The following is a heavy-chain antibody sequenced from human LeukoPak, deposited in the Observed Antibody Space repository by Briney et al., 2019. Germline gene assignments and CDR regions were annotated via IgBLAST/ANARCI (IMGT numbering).Heavy chain of an antibody. Sequence: ASVKVSCKASGYTFTTYYMHWVRQAPGHGLEWMGIINPSGGCTNYAQKFQGRVTMTRDMSTSTVYMELSSLRSEDTAVYYCAREGITMVRGVITPEPNDAFDIWGQGTMVTVSS. CDR2: INPSGGCT. CDR1: GYTFTTYY. J-gene: IGHJ3*02. D-gene: IGHD3-10*01. V-gene: IGHV1-46*01. CDR3: AREGITMVRGVITPEPNDAFDI.